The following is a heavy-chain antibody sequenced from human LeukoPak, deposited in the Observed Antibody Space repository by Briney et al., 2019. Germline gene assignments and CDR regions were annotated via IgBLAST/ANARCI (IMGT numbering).Heavy chain of an antibody. D-gene: IGHD3-9*01. CDR2: ISSSSSTI. CDR1: GFTFSSYT. Sequence: GGSLRLPCAASGFTFSSYTMNWVRQAPGKGLEWVSYISSSSSTIYYADSMKGRFTISRDNAKNSLYLQMNSLRAEDTAVYYCARDDADSYYDILTGFDYWGQGTLVTVSS. V-gene: IGHV3-48*04. J-gene: IGHJ4*02. CDR3: ARDDADSYYDILTGFDY.